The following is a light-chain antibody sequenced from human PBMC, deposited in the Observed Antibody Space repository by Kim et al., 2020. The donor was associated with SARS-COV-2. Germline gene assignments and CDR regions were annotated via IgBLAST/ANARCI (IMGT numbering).Light chain of an antibody. V-gene: IGLV3-19*01. CDR3: NSRDSSGDHVL. J-gene: IGLJ3*02. Sequence: SSELTQDPAVSVALGQTVRLTCQGDSLRNYYATWYQQRPGQAPVLVLFGKYNRPSGIPDRFSGSGSGNTASLTITGAQAEDEADYYCNSRDSSGDHVLFGGGTQLTVL. CDR2: GKY. CDR1: SLRNYY.